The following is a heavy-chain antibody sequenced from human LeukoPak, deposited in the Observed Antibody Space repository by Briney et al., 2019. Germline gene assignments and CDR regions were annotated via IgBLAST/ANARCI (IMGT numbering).Heavy chain of an antibody. CDR3: ARHVLHAFAI. Sequence: GGSLRLSCVASGFTFSSYWMTWVRQAPGRGLEWVANINQGGGQKYYVDSLKGRFTISRDNAKNSLYLQMNSLRAEDTAVYYCARHVLHAFAIWGQGTVVTVSS. CDR1: GFTFSSYW. J-gene: IGHJ3*02. V-gene: IGHV3-7*05. CDR2: INQGGGQK. D-gene: IGHD3-10*02.